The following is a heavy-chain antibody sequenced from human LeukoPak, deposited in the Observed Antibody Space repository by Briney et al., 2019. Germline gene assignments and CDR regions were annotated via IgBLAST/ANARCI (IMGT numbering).Heavy chain of an antibody. CDR2: INHSGST. Sequence: PSETLSLTCAVYGGSFSGYYWSWIRQPPGKGLEWIGEINHSGSTNYNPSLKSRVTISVDTSKNQFSLKLSSVTAADTAVYFCARDASYVYSTTGSPPLDFWGQGTLVTVSS. CDR3: ARDASYVYSTTGSPPLDF. CDR1: GGSFSGYY. D-gene: IGHD3-9*01. J-gene: IGHJ4*02. V-gene: IGHV4-34*01.